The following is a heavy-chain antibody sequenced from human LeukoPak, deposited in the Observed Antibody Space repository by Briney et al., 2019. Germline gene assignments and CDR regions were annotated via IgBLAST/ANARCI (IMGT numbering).Heavy chain of an antibody. CDR2: IRFDGDNK. V-gene: IGHV3-30*02. CDR3: AKDTASRYDFSSGYLMYFDL. J-gene: IGHJ2*01. Sequence: GGSLRLSCAASGFTFSSYGIHWVLQAPGKGLEWVAFIRFDGDNKYYADSVKGRFTISRDNSKNTLYLQMNSLRAEDTAVYYCAKDTASRYDFSSGYLMYFDLWCRGTLVTVSS. D-gene: IGHD3-3*01. CDR1: GFTFSSYG.